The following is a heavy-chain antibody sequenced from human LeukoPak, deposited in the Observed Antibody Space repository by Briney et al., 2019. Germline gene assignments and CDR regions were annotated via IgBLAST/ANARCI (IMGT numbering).Heavy chain of an antibody. V-gene: IGHV4-34*01. J-gene: IGHJ4*02. CDR1: GGSMSSYY. Sequence: PSETLSLTCTVSGGSMSSYYWSWIRQPPGKGLEWIGEINHSGSTNYNPSLKSRVTISVDTSKNQFSLKLSSVTAADTAVYYCARGRFLEWLLPDEYYFDYWGQGTLVTVSS. D-gene: IGHD3-3*01. CDR3: ARGRFLEWLLPDEYYFDY. CDR2: INHSGST.